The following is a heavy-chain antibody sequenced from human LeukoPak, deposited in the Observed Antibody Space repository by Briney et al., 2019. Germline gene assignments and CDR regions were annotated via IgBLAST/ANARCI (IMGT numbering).Heavy chain of an antibody. Sequence: SVKVSFKASGGTFSSYAISWVRQAPGQGLEWMGGIIPIFGTANYAQKFQGRVTITADESTSTAYMELSSLRSEDTAVYYCEALGIAAAGEVDYWGQGTLVTVSS. D-gene: IGHD6-13*01. V-gene: IGHV1-69*01. CDR3: EALGIAAAGEVDY. CDR2: IIPIFGTA. CDR1: GGTFSSYA. J-gene: IGHJ4*02.